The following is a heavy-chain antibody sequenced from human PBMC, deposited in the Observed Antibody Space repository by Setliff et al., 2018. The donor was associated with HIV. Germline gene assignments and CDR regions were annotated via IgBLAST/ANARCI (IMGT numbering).Heavy chain of an antibody. J-gene: IGHJ4*02. CDR2: IYYSGST. CDR1: GGSISSSSYY. D-gene: IGHD6-19*01. Sequence: KPSETLSLTCTVSGGSISSSSYYWIGVRQPPGEGLEWIGNIYYSGSTYYNPSLKSRTTISVDTSQNQFSLKLTSVTAADTAVYYCASQGRSGWLWGGFVSWGQGTLVTVSS. V-gene: IGHV4-39*01. CDR3: ASQGRSGWLWGGFVS.